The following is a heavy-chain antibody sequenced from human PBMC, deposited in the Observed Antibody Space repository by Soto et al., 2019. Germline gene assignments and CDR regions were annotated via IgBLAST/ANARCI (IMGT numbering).Heavy chain of an antibody. D-gene: IGHD3-22*01. Sequence: GESLKISCKGSGYSFAGYWITWVRQKPGKGLEWMGRIDPSDSQTYYSPSFRGHVTISVTKSTTTVFLQWSSLRASDTAMYYCARQIYDSDTGPNFQYYFDSWGHGTPVTVSS. CDR3: ARQIYDSDTGPNFQYYFDS. CDR1: GYSFAGYW. V-gene: IGHV5-10-1*01. J-gene: IGHJ4*01. CDR2: IDPSDSQT.